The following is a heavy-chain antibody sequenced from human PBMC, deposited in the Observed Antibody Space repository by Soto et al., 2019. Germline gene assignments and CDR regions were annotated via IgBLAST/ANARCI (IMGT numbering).Heavy chain of an antibody. Sequence: EVQLLESGGGLVQRGGSLRLSCAASGFTFSSYAMSWVRQAPGKGLEWVSTITSGGSTDYADSVKGRFTISRDISKHTLYLQMNSLRAEDTAVYFCAKGGSARDWTVLPFENWGQGTLATVSS. V-gene: IGHV3-23*01. CDR2: ITSGGST. CDR1: GFTFSSYA. D-gene: IGHD2-21*02. J-gene: IGHJ4*02. CDR3: AKGGSARDWTVLPFEN.